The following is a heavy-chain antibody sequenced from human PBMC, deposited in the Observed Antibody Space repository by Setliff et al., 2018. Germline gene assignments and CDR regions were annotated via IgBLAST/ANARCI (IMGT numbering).Heavy chain of an antibody. CDR3: ARDPGYGGNCGRPDDAFDI. V-gene: IGHV1-69*05. CDR2: IIPIFGTA. D-gene: IGHD2-15*01. Sequence: SVKVSCKASGGTFSSYAINWVRQAPGQGLEWMGGIIPIFGTANYAQKFQGRVTITTDESTSTAYMELSSLRSEDTAVYYRARDPGYGGNCGRPDDAFDIWGQGTMVTVSS. J-gene: IGHJ3*02. CDR1: GGTFSSYA.